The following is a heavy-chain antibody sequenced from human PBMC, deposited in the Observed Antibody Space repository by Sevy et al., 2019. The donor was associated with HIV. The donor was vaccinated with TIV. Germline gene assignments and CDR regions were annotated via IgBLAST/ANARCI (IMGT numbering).Heavy chain of an antibody. D-gene: IGHD4-17*01. CDR2: ISSSGSTI. CDR3: ASPLTTVTTVGAFDI. Sequence: GGCLRLSCAASGFTFSDYYMSWIRQAPGKGLEWVSYISSSGSTIYYTDSVKGRFTISRDNAKNSLYLQMNSLRAEDTAVYYCASPLTTVTTVGAFDIWGQGTMVTVSS. CDR1: GFTFSDYY. V-gene: IGHV3-11*01. J-gene: IGHJ3*02.